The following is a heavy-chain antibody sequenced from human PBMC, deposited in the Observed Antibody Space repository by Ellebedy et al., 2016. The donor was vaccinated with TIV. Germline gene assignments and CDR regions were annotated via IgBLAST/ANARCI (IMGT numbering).Heavy chain of an antibody. D-gene: IGHD2-15*01. CDR3: AREPRIASY. Sequence: GESLKISXAAPGFTFSDYYMAWIRQAPGKGLEWVSYISRRSGSDIYYVDSVKGRFTISRDNAKNSLYLQMNSLRAEDSAVYYCAREPRIASYWGQGTLVTVSS. J-gene: IGHJ4*02. V-gene: IGHV3-11*01. CDR2: ISRRSGSDI. CDR1: GFTFSDYY.